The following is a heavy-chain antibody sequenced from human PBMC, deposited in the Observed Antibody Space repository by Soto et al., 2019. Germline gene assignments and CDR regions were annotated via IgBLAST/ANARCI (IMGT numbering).Heavy chain of an antibody. CDR3: ARDFEEHLVTYYYYGMDV. D-gene: IGHD6-6*01. J-gene: IGHJ6*02. CDR2: ISYDGSNK. CDR1: GFTFSSYA. V-gene: IGHV3-30-3*01. Sequence: QVQLVESGGGVVQPGRSLRLSCAASGFTFSSYAMHWVRQAPGKGLEWVAVISYDGSNKYYADSVKGRFTISRDNSKNTMYLQMNRLRAEDTAVYYWARDFEEHLVTYYYYGMDVWGQGTTVTVSS.